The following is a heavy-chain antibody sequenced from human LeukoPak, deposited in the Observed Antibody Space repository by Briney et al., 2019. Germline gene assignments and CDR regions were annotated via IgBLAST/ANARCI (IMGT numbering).Heavy chain of an antibody. V-gene: IGHV3-7*03. D-gene: IGHD5-18*01. CDR3: ARDGLWIHNAFDI. J-gene: IGHJ3*02. CDR2: IKQDGSEK. CDR1: GFTFSSYW. Sequence: PGGSLRLSCAASGFTFSSYWMSWVRQAPGKGLEWVANIKQDGSEKYYVDSVKGRFTISRDNAKNSLYLQMNSLRAEDTAVYYCARDGLWIHNAFDIWGQGTMVTVSS.